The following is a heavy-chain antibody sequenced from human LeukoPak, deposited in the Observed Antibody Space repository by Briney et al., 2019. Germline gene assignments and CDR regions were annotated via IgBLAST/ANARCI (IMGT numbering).Heavy chain of an antibody. CDR1: GGTFSSYA. D-gene: IGHD5-12*01. J-gene: IGHJ4*02. CDR2: IIPNSGGT. CDR3: ASVDIVATIDY. V-gene: IGHV1-2*02. Sequence: VASVKVSCKASGGTFSSYAISWVRQAPGQGLEWMGGIIPNSGGTNYAQKLQGRVTMTRDTSISTAYMELSRLRSDDTAVYYCASVDIVATIDYWGQRTLVTVSS.